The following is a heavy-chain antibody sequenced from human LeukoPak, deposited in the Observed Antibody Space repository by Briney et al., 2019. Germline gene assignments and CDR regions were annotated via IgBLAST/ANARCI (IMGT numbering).Heavy chain of an antibody. D-gene: IGHD6-19*01. Sequence: SETLSLTCAVSGYSISSGYYWGWIRQPPGKGLEWIGSIYHSGSTYYNPSPKSRVTISVDTSKNQFSLKLSSATAADTAVYYCARDGSSGWYPLNWFDPWGQGTLVTVSS. CDR3: ARDGSSGWYPLNWFDP. CDR2: IYHSGST. J-gene: IGHJ5*02. V-gene: IGHV4-38-2*02. CDR1: GYSISSGYY.